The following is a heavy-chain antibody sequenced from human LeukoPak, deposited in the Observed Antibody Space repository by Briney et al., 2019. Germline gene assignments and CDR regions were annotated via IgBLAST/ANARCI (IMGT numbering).Heavy chain of an antibody. CDR1: GGTFSSYA. D-gene: IGHD5-18*01. Sequence: GASVKVSCKASGGTFSSYAISWVRQAPGQGLEWMGGIIPIFGTANYAQKFQGRVTITADKSTSTAYMELSSLRSEDTAVYYCARDQRGYSYGYSFGYWGQGTLVTVSS. CDR2: IIPIFGTA. V-gene: IGHV1-69*06. J-gene: IGHJ4*02. CDR3: ARDQRGYSYGYSFGY.